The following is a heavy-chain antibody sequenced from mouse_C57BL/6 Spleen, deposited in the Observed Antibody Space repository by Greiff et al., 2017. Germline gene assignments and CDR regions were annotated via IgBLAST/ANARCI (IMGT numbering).Heavy chain of an antibody. Sequence: QVQLQQSGPELVKPGASVKISCKASGYAFSSSWMNWVKQRPGTGLEWIGRIYPGDGDTNYNGKFKGKATLTADKSSSTAYMQLSSLTSEDSAVYFCARGRGDYWGQGTTLTVSS. CDR2: IYPGDGDT. V-gene: IGHV1-82*01. CDR3: ARGRGDY. CDR1: GYAFSSSW. J-gene: IGHJ2*01.